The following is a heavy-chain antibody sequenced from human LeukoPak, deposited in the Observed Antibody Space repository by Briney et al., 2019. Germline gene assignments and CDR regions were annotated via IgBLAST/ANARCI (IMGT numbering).Heavy chain of an antibody. D-gene: IGHD5-12*01. CDR1: GFTFSSHG. Sequence: GGSVTLSCSASGFTFSSHGMQWLRQAPGMGLVGVAFIRYDGSNKYYADPVKVRFTISRDNSKTNLYLKMKRSKGEDTSVYYCAKERGEATMSGYYFDCWGQGTLVTVCS. CDR2: IRYDGSNK. CDR3: AKERGEATMSGYYFDC. V-gene: IGHV3-30*02. J-gene: IGHJ4*02.